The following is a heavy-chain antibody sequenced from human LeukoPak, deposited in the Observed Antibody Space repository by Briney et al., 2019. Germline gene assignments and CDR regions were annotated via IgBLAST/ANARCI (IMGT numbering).Heavy chain of an antibody. CDR3: AKETSDY. CDR2: ISYDGSNK. CDR1: GFTFSSYG. V-gene: IGHV3-30*18. Sequence: GGSLRLSCAASGFTFSSYGMHWVRQAPGKGLEWVAVISYDGSNKYYADSVKGRFTISRDNSKNTLYLQMNSLRAEDTAVYYCAKETSDYWGQGTLVTVSS. J-gene: IGHJ4*02.